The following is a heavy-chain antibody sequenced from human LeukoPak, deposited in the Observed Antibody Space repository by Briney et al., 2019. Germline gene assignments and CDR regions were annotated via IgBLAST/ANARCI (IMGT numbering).Heavy chain of an antibody. Sequence: SETLSLTCAVYGGSFSGYYWSWIRQPPGKGLEWIGEINHSGSTNYNPSLKSRVTISVDTSKNQFSLKLSSVTAADTAAYYCARGGNYHYYYYMDVWGKGTTVTVSS. CDR3: ARGGNYHYYYYMDV. J-gene: IGHJ6*03. CDR1: GGSFSGYY. V-gene: IGHV4-34*01. CDR2: INHSGST.